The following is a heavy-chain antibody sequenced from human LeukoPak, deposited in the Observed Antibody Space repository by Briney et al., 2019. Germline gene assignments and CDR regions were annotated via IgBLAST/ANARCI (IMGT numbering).Heavy chain of an antibody. Sequence: SETLSLTCTVSGGSISSYYWSWIRQPPGKGLEWIGYIYYSGSTNYNPSLKSRVTISVDTSKNQFSLKLSSVTAADTAVYYCARAGGYHSYYYGMDVWGQGTTVTVSS. D-gene: IGHD3-16*02. V-gene: IGHV4-59*01. J-gene: IGHJ6*02. CDR1: GGSISSYY. CDR3: ARAGGYHSYYYGMDV. CDR2: IYYSGST.